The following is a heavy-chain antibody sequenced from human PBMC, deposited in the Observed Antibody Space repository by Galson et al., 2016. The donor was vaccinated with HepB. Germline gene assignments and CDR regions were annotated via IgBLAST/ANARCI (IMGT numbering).Heavy chain of an antibody. Sequence: ETLSLTCTVSGGSVSRASYYWNWVRQPPEKTLEWIGYIYYSGTTAYNPSLASRVTLSADTSKNQFSLRLSSVTAAGPAVYYCARGSSCGADCYSVTPAYWGQGILVTVSS. D-gene: IGHD2-21*02. CDR2: IYYSGTT. CDR3: ARGSSCGADCYSVTPAY. J-gene: IGHJ4*02. V-gene: IGHV4-61*01. CDR1: GGSVSRASYY.